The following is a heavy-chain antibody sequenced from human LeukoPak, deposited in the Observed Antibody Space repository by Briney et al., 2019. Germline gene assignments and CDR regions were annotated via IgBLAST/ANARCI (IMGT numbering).Heavy chain of an antibody. CDR2: ISGSGGST. Sequence: GGSLRLSCAASGFAFSSFAMGWVRQAPGKGLEWVSAISGSGGSTYYADSVKGRFTISRDNSKNTLHLQMNSLRAEDTAVYYCANGDKKRITMVRGVMQPFDYWGQGTLVTVSP. V-gene: IGHV3-23*01. J-gene: IGHJ4*02. CDR3: ANGDKKRITMVRGVMQPFDY. D-gene: IGHD3-10*01. CDR1: GFAFSSFA.